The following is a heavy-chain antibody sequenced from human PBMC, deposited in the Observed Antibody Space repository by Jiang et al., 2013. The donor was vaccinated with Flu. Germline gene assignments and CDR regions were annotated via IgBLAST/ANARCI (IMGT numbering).Heavy chain of an antibody. CDR2: TYYRSKWYN. CDR1: NSAA. D-gene: IGHD6-13*01. J-gene: IGHJ6*02. Sequence: NSAAWNWIRQSHRRGLEWLGRTYYRSKWYNDYAVSVKSRITINPDTSKNQFSLQLNSVTPEDTAVYYCARDLLQLVPDYYYYYGMDVWGQGTTVTVSS. V-gene: IGHV6-1*01. CDR3: ARDLLQLVPDYYYYYGMDV.